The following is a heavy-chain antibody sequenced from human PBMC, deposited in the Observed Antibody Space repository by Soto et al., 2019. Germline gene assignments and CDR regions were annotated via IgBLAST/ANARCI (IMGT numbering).Heavy chain of an antibody. D-gene: IGHD6-25*01. CDR3: AKNRLAKSPYYYYYYGMDV. Sequence: GGSLRLSCAASGFTFRSYGMHWVRQAPGKGLEWVAVISYDGSNTYYEDSVKGRFTISRDNSKNTLYLQTNSLRAEDTAVYYCAKNRLAKSPYYYYYYGMDVWGKGKKVTVSS. CDR1: GFTFRSYG. CDR2: ISYDGSNT. V-gene: IGHV3-30*18. J-gene: IGHJ6*04.